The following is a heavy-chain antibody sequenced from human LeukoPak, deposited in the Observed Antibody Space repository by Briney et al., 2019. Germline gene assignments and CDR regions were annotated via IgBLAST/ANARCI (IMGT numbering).Heavy chain of an antibody. Sequence: GGSLRLSCAASGFTFSTYAMTWVRQAPGKGLESVSLISATGSTTYYAESVRGRFAISRDNSKNTLYVQMKSLGAEDTALYYCARVRGGNRGDAFDIWGQGTMVTVSS. V-gene: IGHV3-23*01. CDR2: ISATGSTT. J-gene: IGHJ3*02. CDR3: ARVRGGNRGDAFDI. CDR1: GFTFSTYA. D-gene: IGHD4-23*01.